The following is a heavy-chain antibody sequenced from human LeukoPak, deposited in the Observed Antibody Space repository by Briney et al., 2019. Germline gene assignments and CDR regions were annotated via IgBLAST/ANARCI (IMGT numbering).Heavy chain of an antibody. CDR1: VASITSDNW. V-gene: IGHV4-4*02. Sequence: SETLSLTCGVSVASITSDNWWSWVRQPPGKGLEWIGESYHSGSTYYNPSLKSRVTISVDTSKNQFSLKLSSVTAADTAVYYCARVSAGTTLDYWGQGTLVTVSS. D-gene: IGHD1-7*01. CDR2: SYHSGST. CDR3: ARVSAGTTLDY. J-gene: IGHJ4*02.